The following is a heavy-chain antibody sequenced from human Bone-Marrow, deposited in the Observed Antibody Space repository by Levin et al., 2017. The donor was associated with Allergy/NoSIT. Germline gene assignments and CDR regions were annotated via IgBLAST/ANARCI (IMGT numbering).Heavy chain of an antibody. Sequence: SQTLSLTCTVSGGSISSGDYYWSWIRQPPGKGLEWIGYIYYSGSTYYNPSLKSRVTISVDTSKNQFSLKLSSVTAADTAVYYCARARTYYYDSSGYSASGCFDYWGQGTLVTVSS. D-gene: IGHD3-22*01. CDR3: ARARTYYYDSSGYSASGCFDY. J-gene: IGHJ4*02. CDR1: GGSISSGDYY. V-gene: IGHV4-30-4*01. CDR2: IYYSGST.